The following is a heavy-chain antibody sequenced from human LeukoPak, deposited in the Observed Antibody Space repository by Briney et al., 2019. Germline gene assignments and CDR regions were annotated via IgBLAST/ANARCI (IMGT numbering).Heavy chain of an antibody. V-gene: IGHV3-21*01. CDR3: ARGIAAATIDY. D-gene: IGHD6-13*01. CDR1: GFTFSSYS. Sequence: GGSLRLSCAASGFTFSSYSMNWVRQAPVKGLEWVSSISSSSSYIYYADSVKGRFTISRDNAKNSLYLQMNSLRAEDTAVYYCARGIAAATIDYWGQGTLVTVSS. J-gene: IGHJ4*02. CDR2: ISSSSSYI.